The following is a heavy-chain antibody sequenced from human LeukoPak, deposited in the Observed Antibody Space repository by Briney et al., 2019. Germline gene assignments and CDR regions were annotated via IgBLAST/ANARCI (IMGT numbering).Heavy chain of an antibody. CDR2: IYYSGST. V-gene: IGHV4-59*12. CDR3: ARGSYSPAPRLDY. CDR1: GGSISSYY. J-gene: IGHJ4*02. D-gene: IGHD1-26*01. Sequence: SETLSLTCTVSGGSISSYYWSWIRQPPGKGLEWIGYIYYSGSTNYNPSLKSRVTISVDTSKNQFSLKLTSVTAADTAVYYCARGSYSPAPRLDYWGQGTLVTVSS.